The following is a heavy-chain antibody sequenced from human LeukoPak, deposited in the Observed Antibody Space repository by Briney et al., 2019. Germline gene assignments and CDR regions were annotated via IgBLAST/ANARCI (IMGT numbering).Heavy chain of an antibody. CDR1: GGSISSSNW. Sequence: SETLSLTCAVSGGSISSSNWWSWIRQPPGKGLEWIGEINHSGSTNYNPSLKSRVTISVDTSKNQFSLKLSSVTAADTAVYYCARGRRIAAAGTMFDYWGQGTLVTVSS. D-gene: IGHD6-13*01. CDR2: INHSGST. J-gene: IGHJ4*02. CDR3: ARGRRIAAAGTMFDY. V-gene: IGHV4-4*02.